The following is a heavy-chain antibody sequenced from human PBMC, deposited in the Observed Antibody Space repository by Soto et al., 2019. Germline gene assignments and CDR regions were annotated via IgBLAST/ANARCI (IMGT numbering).Heavy chain of an antibody. J-gene: IGHJ6*02. Sequence: GESLKISCQGSGYSLTSYWIGWVRQVPGKGLEWMGLIYPGDSDTRYSPSFQGQVTISADKSISTAYLQWSSLKASDTAMYYCPRLSNYYFWSGYYMRYPHPNQHGKDVVGQRTTVTDSS. D-gene: IGHD3-3*01. V-gene: IGHV5-51*01. CDR2: IYPGDSDT. CDR1: GYSLTSYW. CDR3: PRLSNYYFWSGYYMRYPHPNQHGKDV.